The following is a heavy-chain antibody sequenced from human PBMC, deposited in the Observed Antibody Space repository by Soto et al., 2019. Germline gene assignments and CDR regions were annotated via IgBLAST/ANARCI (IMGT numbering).Heavy chain of an antibody. J-gene: IGHJ4*02. CDR1: GYTFSTYA. Sequence: GSSVKVSCKASGYTFSTYALHWVRQAPGQRLEWMGWINVDNGNTKYSEKLQGRVTFRRDTSASTASMEVSSLRSEDTAVYYCARDRDILTGYYPYWGQGTLVTV. D-gene: IGHD3-9*01. CDR3: ARDRDILTGYYPY. CDR2: INVDNGNT. V-gene: IGHV1-3*01.